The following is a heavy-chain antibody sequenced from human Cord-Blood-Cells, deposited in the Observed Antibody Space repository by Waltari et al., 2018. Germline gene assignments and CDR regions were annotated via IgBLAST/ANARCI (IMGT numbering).Heavy chain of an antibody. CDR3: AREIIAAAGTYYGMDV. V-gene: IGHV4-38-2*02. D-gene: IGHD6-13*01. J-gene: IGHJ6*02. CDR1: GYPISSGYY. Sequence: QVQLQESGPGLVKPSETLSLTCAVSGYPISSGYYWGWLRQPPGKGLEWIGSIYHSGSTYYNPSLKSRVTISVDTSKNQFSLKLSSVTAADTAVYYCAREIIAAAGTYYGMDVWGQGTTVTVSS. CDR2: IYHSGST.